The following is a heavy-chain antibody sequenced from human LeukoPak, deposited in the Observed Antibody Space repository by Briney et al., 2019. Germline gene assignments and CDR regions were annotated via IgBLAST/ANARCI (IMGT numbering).Heavy chain of an antibody. Sequence: QSLSLTCAISGDTVSRDTAAWNWDSQSPSIGLKWLGSTYYRSKWYNDYAVSVKSRITINPDTSKNQFSLQLNSVTPEDTAVYYCARDRGGSSWYYFDNWGQGSLVTVSP. J-gene: IGHJ4*02. V-gene: IGHV6-1*01. D-gene: IGHD6-13*01. CDR2: TYYRSKWYN. CDR1: GDTVSRDTAA. CDR3: ARDRGGSSWYYFDN.